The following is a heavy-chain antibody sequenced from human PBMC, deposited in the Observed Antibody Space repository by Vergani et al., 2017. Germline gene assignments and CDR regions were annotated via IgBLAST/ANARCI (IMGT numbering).Heavy chain of an antibody. J-gene: IGHJ3*02. V-gene: IGHV4-39*07. D-gene: IGHD3-3*01. CDR1: GGSISSSSYY. CDR2: IYYSGST. Sequence: QLQLQESGPGLVKPSETLSLTCTVSGGSISSSSYYWGWIRQPPGKGREWIGSIYYSGSTYYNPSLKSRVTISVDTSKNQFSLKLSSVTAADTAVYYCARETVEYDAFDIWGQGTMVTVSS. CDR3: ARETVEYDAFDI.